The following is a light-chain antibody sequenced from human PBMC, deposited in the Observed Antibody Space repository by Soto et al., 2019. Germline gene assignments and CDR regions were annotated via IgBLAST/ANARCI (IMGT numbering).Light chain of an antibody. CDR1: SSDVGGHNF. V-gene: IGLV2-8*01. CDR3: SSYAGSNNYVV. Sequence: QSALTQPPSASGSPGQSVTISCTGTSSDVGGHNFVSWYQQHPGQAPKLMIYEVNKRPSGVPDRFSGSKSGNTASLTVSGLQAEDEADYYCSSYAGSNNYVVFGGGTKLTVL. J-gene: IGLJ2*01. CDR2: EVN.